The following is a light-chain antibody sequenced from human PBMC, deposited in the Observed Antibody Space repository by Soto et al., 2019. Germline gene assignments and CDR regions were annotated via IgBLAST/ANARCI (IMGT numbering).Light chain of an antibody. Sequence: EIVLTQSPGTLSLSPAERATFSCRASQSVSNNYLAWYQQKAGEPPMLLISGATNRATGTPDWCSGSGSGTDITLTISRPEQEDFAVYYCQQYGSSGTFGQGTKV. CDR2: GAT. V-gene: IGKV3-20*01. CDR3: QQYGSSGT. J-gene: IGKJ1*01. CDR1: QSVSNNY.